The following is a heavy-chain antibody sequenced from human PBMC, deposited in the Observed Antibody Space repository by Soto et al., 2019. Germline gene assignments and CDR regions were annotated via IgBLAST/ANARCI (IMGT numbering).Heavy chain of an antibody. CDR3: AGGDYYHSSGYYFYYYTMDV. Sequence: SETLSLPCTVSGGSISSSSYYWGWIRQPPRKGVERIGNVYYGGSTYYNPSLKSRVTISVETSKSQFSLKLSSVTAAGTAVYYCAGGDYYHSSGYYFYYYTMDVWGQGTTVTVSS. V-gene: IGHV4-39*01. CDR1: GGSISSSSYY. CDR2: VYYGGST. J-gene: IGHJ6*02. D-gene: IGHD3-22*01.